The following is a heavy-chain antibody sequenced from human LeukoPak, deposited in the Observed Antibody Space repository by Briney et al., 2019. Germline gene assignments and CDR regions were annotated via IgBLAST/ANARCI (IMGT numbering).Heavy chain of an antibody. Sequence: GGSLRLSCAASGFTFSSYSMNWVRQAPGKGLEWVSSISSSSSYIYYADSVKGRFTISRDNAKNSLYLQMNSLRAEDTAVYYCARDGIVATIHPYSMDVWGKGTTVTVSS. CDR2: ISSSSSYI. CDR3: ARDGIVATIHPYSMDV. V-gene: IGHV3-21*01. CDR1: GFTFSSYS. D-gene: IGHD5-12*01. J-gene: IGHJ6*03.